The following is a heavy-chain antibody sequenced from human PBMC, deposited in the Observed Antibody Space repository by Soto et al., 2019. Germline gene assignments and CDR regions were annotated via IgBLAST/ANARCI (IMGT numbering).Heavy chain of an antibody. Sequence: ASVEVSCKASVYIFTSDDFHCVRPAPDQGLEWMGIINPNSTSASYAQKFQGRVTMTRDTSTSTVYMELSTLRSEDTAVYYCARDRDFWTGYEYYYYAMDGWGQGNTVTVSS. J-gene: IGHJ6*02. CDR3: ARDRDFWTGYEYYYYAMDG. V-gene: IGHV1-46*01. CDR1: VYIFTSDD. CDR2: INPNSTSA. D-gene: IGHD3-3*01.